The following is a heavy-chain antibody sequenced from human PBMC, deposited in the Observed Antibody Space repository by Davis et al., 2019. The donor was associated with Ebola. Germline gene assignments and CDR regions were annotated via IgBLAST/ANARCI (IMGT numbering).Heavy chain of an antibody. D-gene: IGHD5-18*01. V-gene: IGHV3-21*01. CDR1: GFTPSSYS. Sequence: PGGSLRLSCTASGFTPSSYSMNWVRQAPGKGLEWVSSISGSSYYIYYALSVKGRFTISRDNAKNSLYLQMNSLTAEDTAVYYCARDMGKAMVVYDYGMDVWGKGTTVTVSS. J-gene: IGHJ6*04. CDR3: ARDMGKAMVVYDYGMDV. CDR2: ISGSSYYI.